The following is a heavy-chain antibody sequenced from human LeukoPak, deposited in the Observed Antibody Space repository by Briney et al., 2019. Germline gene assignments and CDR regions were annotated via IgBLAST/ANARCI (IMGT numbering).Heavy chain of an antibody. Sequence: TGGSLRLSCAASGFTFSNYAIHWVRQAPGKGLEWVAVISYDGSSKYYADSVKGRFTISRDNSKNTLYLQMNSLRAEDTAVYYCARRFSSGWDFDYWGQGTLVTVSS. V-gene: IGHV3-30-3*01. CDR3: ARRFSSGWDFDY. CDR1: GFTFSNYA. D-gene: IGHD6-19*01. J-gene: IGHJ4*02. CDR2: ISYDGSSK.